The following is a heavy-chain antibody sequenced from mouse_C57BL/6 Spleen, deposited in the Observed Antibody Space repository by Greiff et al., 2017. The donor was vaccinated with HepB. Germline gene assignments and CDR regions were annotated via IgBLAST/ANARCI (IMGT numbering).Heavy chain of an antibody. J-gene: IGHJ4*01. V-gene: IGHV5-9*01. CDR2: ISGGGGNT. CDR3: ARDGYQVSYYAMDY. D-gene: IGHD2-3*01. CDR1: GFTFSSYT. Sequence: EVQLQQSGGGLVKPGGSLKLSCAASGFTFSSYTMSWVRQTPEKRLEWVATISGGGGNTYYPDSVKGRFTISRDNAKNTLYLQMSSLRSEDTALYYCARDGYQVSYYAMDYWGQGTSVTVSS.